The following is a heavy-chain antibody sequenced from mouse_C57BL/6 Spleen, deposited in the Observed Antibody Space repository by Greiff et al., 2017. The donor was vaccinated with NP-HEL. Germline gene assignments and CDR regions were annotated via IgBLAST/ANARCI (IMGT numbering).Heavy chain of an antibody. Sequence: LVESGASVKISCKASGYAFSSYWMNWVKQRPGKGLEWIGQIYPGDGDTNYNGKFKGKATLTADKSSSTAYMQLSSLTSEDSAVYFCARKGYGSSDYWGQGTTLTVSS. D-gene: IGHD1-1*01. CDR3: ARKGYGSSDY. CDR1: GYAFSSYW. J-gene: IGHJ2*01. V-gene: IGHV1-80*01. CDR2: IYPGDGDT.